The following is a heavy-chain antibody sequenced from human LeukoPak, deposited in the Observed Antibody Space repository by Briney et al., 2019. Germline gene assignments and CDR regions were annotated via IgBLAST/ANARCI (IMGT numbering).Heavy chain of an antibody. V-gene: IGHV4-59*01. CDR2: IYYSGST. J-gene: IGHJ6*03. D-gene: IGHD5-18*01. CDR1: GGSISSYY. CDR3: ARTTEGGYTYNFYYYYMDV. Sequence: PSETLPLTCTVSGGSISSYYWSWIRQPPGKGLEWIGYIYYSGSTNYNPSLKSRISISVDTSKNQFSLKLSSVTAADTAVYYCARTTEGGYTYNFYYYYMDVWGKGTTVTISS.